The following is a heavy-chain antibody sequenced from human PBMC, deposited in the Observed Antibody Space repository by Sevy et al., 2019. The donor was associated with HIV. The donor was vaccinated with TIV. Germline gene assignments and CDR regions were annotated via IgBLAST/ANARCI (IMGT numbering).Heavy chain of an antibody. CDR1: GGSIATFGSF. CDR3: ARIYDH. V-gene: IGHV4-39*01. J-gene: IGHJ5*02. CDR2: ISYRGAT. Sequence: SETLSLTCSVSGGSIATFGSFWGWLRQPPGRGLEWIGDISYRGATNYNPSLKSRATISVDTSKSQLSLKLTSLTPADTAVYYCARIYDHWGQGVLVTVSS.